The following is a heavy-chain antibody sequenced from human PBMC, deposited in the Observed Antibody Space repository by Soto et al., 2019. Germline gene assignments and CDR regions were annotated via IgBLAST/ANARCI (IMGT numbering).Heavy chain of an antibody. Sequence: PGGSLRLSCAASGFTFSSYAMHWVRQAPGKGLEWVAVISYDGSNKYYADSVKGRFTISRDNSKNTLYLQMNSLRAEDTAVYYCARDRAGLGLAARNYYYYYGMDVWGQGTTVTVSS. J-gene: IGHJ6*02. V-gene: IGHV3-30-3*01. CDR1: GFTFSSYA. CDR2: ISYDGSNK. CDR3: ARDRAGLGLAARNYYYYYGMDV. D-gene: IGHD6-6*01.